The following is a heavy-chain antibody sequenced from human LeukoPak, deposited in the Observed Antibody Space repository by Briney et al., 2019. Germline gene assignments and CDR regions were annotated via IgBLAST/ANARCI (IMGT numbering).Heavy chain of an antibody. Sequence: SETLSLTCTVSGAYFTNYYWSFIRQPPGKGLEWIGFSSYNGNTNYNPSLKSRVTISVDMSKNQFSLRLKSVTAADTAVYYCARVGGYDWRLDYWGQGTLVTVSS. J-gene: IGHJ4*02. CDR2: SSYNGNT. CDR1: GAYFTNYY. V-gene: IGHV4-59*01. D-gene: IGHD5-12*01. CDR3: ARVGGYDWRLDY.